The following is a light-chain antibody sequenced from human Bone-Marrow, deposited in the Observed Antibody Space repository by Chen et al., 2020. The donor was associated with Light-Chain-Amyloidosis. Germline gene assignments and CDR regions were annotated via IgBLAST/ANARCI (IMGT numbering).Light chain of an antibody. V-gene: IGLV3-21*02. J-gene: IGLJ3*02. CDR2: DDS. CDR3: QVWDRSSDRPV. CDR1: NIGSTS. Sequence: SYVLTQPSSVSVAPGQTATIACGGNNIGSTSVHWYQQTPGQAPLLVVDDDSDRPSGIPERLSGSTSGNTAPLTISRVEAGDEGDYYCQVWDRSSDRPVFGGGTELTVL.